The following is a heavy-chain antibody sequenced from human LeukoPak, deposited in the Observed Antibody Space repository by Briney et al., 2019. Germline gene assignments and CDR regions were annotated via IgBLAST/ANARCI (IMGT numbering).Heavy chain of an antibody. D-gene: IGHD2-15*01. Sequence: SETLSLTCTVSGGSISSGSYYWSWIRQPAGKGLEWIARIYTSGSSNYNPSLRSRVTISLDTSKNQFSLKLSSVTAADTAVYYCARDLGCSGGSCYSRGGGYWGQGTLVTVSS. J-gene: IGHJ4*02. V-gene: IGHV4-61*02. CDR2: IYTSGSS. CDR1: GGSISSGSYY. CDR3: ARDLGCSGGSCYSRGGGY.